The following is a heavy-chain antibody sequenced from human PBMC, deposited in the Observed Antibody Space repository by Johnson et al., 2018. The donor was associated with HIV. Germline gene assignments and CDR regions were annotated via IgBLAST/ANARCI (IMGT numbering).Heavy chain of an antibody. CDR3: ARVRVGAFDI. J-gene: IGHJ3*02. CDR1: DFTFSNNA. Sequence: VKLVESGGGVVQPGRSLRLSCAASDFTFSNNAIHWVRQAPGKGLEWVAVISYAGTNTYYADPVRGRFTISRDNSKNTLHLQMSSLRPEDTADYYCARVRVGAFDIWGQGTMVTVSS. CDR2: ISYAGTNT. D-gene: IGHD1-26*01. V-gene: IGHV3-30*14.